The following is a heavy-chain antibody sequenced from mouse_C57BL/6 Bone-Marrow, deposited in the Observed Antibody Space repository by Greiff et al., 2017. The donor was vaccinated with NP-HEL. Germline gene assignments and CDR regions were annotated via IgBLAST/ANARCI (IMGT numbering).Heavy chain of an antibody. CDR3: TGAYYSNYEEFDD. D-gene: IGHD2-5*01. V-gene: IGHV14-4*01. CDR1: GFNIKDDY. CDR2: IDPENGDT. J-gene: IGHJ2*01. Sequence: EVQLQESGAELVRPGASVKLSCTASGFNIKDDYMHWVKQRPEQGLEWIGWIDPENGDTEYASKIQGKATITADTSSNTAYLQLSSLTSEDTAVYYCTGAYYSNYEEFDDWGQGTTLTVSS.